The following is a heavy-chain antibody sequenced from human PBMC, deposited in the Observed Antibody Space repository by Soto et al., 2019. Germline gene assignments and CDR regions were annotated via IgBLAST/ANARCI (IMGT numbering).Heavy chain of an antibody. CDR3: ARDLLWFGELLGSHDY. CDR1: GYTFSSYG. V-gene: IGHV1-18*01. CDR2: ISPYDDDT. D-gene: IGHD3-10*01. Sequence: ASVKVSCKASGYTFSSYGISWVRQAPGQGLEWLGWISPYDDDTKYAQKLQGRVTMTTDTSTSTAYMELRSLRSDDTAVYYCARDLLWFGELLGSHDYWGQGTLVTVSS. J-gene: IGHJ4*02.